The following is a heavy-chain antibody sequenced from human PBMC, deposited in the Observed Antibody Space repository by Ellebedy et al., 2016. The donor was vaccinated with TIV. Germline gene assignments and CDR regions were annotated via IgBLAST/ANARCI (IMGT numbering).Heavy chain of an antibody. CDR2: INHSGST. Sequence: MPSETLSLTCPVYGGSFSDYSWNWIRQPPGKGLEWIGEINHSGSTNYNPTLKSRVTVSVDTSKSQFSLKLTSVTAADTAVYYCAEEREYGREVWGQGTLVTVSS. CDR1: GGSFSDYS. CDR3: AEEREYGREV. J-gene: IGHJ4*02. V-gene: IGHV4-34*01. D-gene: IGHD4-17*01.